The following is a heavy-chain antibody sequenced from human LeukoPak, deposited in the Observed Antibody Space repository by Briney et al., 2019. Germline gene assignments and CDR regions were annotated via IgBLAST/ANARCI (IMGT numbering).Heavy chain of an antibody. Sequence: GGSLRLSCAASGFTFSSYAMHWVRQAPGKGLEWVAVISYDGSNKYYADSVKGRFTISRDNSKDTLYLQMNSLRAEDTAVYFCAKGYGGNPVGIFDYWGQGTLVTVSS. CDR1: GFTFSSYA. D-gene: IGHD4-23*01. CDR3: AKGYGGNPVGIFDY. CDR2: ISYDGSNK. V-gene: IGHV3-30-3*01. J-gene: IGHJ4*02.